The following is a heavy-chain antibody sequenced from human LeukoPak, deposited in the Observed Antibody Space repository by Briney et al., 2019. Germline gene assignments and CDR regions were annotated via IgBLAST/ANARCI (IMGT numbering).Heavy chain of an antibody. CDR1: GGTFSSYA. J-gene: IGHJ4*02. CDR2: IIPIFGTA. Sequence: SVTVSCTASGGTFSSYAISWVRQAPGQGLEWMGGIIPIFGTANYAQKFQGRVTITADESTSTAYMELSSLRSEDTAVYYCARDTYSYGFDYWGQGTLVTVSS. V-gene: IGHV1-69*01. D-gene: IGHD5-18*01. CDR3: ARDTYSYGFDY.